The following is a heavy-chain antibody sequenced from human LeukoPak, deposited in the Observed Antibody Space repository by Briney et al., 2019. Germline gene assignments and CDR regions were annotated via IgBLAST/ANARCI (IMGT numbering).Heavy chain of an antibody. CDR1: GFTFSSYG. D-gene: IGHD1-26*01. CDR2: IWYDGSNK. J-gene: IGHJ6*03. CDR3: AKQMMERRQYYYMDV. Sequence: GGSLRLFCAASGFTFSSYGMHWVRQAPGKGLEWVAVIWYDGSNKYYADSVKGRFTISRDNSKNTLYLKMNSLRAEDTAVYYCAKQMMERRQYYYMDVWGKGTSVTVSS. V-gene: IGHV3-33*03.